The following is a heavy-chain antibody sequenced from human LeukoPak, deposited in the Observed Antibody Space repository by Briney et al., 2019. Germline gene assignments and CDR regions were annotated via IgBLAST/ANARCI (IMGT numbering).Heavy chain of an antibody. Sequence: PGGSLRLSCAASGFTFSSYAMHWVRQAPGKGLEGVAVIWYDGSNKYYADSVKGRFTISRDNSKNTLFLQMNSLRAEDTAVYYCARDRAYYYDSSNYYPPVLDYWGQGTLVTVSS. CDR2: IWYDGSNK. CDR3: ARDRAYYYDSSNYYPPVLDY. J-gene: IGHJ4*02. V-gene: IGHV3-33*01. D-gene: IGHD3-22*01. CDR1: GFTFSSYA.